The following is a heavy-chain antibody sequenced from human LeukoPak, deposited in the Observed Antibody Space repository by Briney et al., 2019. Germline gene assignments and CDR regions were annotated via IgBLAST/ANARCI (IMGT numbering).Heavy chain of an antibody. CDR2: FDPEDGET. J-gene: IGHJ6*02. CDR1: GYTLTELS. D-gene: IGHD3-9*01. CDR3: ASAPYDILTGYYSYYYYGMDV. Sequence: ASVKVSCKVSGYTLTELSMHWVRQAPGKGLEWMGGFDPEDGETIYAQKFQGRVTMTEDTSTDTAYMELSRLRSDDTAVYYCASAPYDILTGYYSYYYYGMDVWGQGTTVTVSS. V-gene: IGHV1-24*01.